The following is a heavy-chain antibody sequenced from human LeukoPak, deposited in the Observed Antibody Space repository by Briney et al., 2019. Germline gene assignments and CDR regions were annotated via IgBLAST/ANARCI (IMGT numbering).Heavy chain of an antibody. CDR1: GFTFSSYN. D-gene: IGHD4-17*01. Sequence: PGGTLRLSCAASGFTFSSYNMNWVRQAPGKGLEWVANIKQDGSEKYYVDSVKGRFTISRDNAKNSLYLQMNSLRAEDTAVYYCARGGTTVTNFDYWGQGTLVTVSS. CDR3: ARGGTTVTNFDY. J-gene: IGHJ4*02. V-gene: IGHV3-7*01. CDR2: IKQDGSEK.